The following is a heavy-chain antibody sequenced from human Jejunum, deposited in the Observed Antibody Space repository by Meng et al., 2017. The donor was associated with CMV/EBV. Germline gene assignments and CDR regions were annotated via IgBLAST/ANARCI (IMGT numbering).Heavy chain of an antibody. CDR1: AYD. Sequence: AYDLSWIRQAPGKGLDWLSYISSSGSTIYYADSVKGRFTISRDNAKNSLYLQVNSLRAEDTAVYYCARDKASCSSTSCPRYYFDYWGQGTLVTVSS. CDR3: ARDKASCSSTSCPRYYFDY. V-gene: IGHV3-11*01. D-gene: IGHD2-2*01. J-gene: IGHJ4*02. CDR2: ISSSGSTI.